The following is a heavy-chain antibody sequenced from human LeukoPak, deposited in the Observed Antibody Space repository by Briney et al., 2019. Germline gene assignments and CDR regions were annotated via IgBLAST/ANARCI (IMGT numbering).Heavy chain of an antibody. CDR3: ARTLALGSAFDI. J-gene: IGHJ3*02. CDR2: INHSGST. CDR1: GWSFSGYY. V-gene: IGHV4-34*01. D-gene: IGHD1-1*01. Sequence: SETLSLTCAVYGWSFSGYYWSWIRQPPGKGLEWIGEINHSGSTNYNPSLKSRVTISVDTSKNQFSLKLSSVTAADTAVYYCARTLALGSAFDIWGQGTMVTVSS.